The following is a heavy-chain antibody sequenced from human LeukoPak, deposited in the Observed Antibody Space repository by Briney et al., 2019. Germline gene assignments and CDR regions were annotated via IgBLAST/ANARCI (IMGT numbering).Heavy chain of an antibody. CDR2: IWYDGSNK. CDR3: ARDTEDTAMTIDY. J-gene: IGHJ4*02. Sequence: GRSLTLSCAASGFTFSSYGMHWLRQAPGKGLEGLAIIWYDGSNKYYADSVKGRFTISRENSQTTLYLQMNSLRAEDTAVYYCARDTEDTAMTIDYWGQGTLVTVSS. V-gene: IGHV3-33*01. D-gene: IGHD5-18*01. CDR1: GFTFSSYG.